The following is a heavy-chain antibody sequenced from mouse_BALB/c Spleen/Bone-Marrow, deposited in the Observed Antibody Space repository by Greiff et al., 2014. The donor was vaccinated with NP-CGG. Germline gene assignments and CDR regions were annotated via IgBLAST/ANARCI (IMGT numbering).Heavy chain of an antibody. CDR1: GFSFSDYY. D-gene: IGHD1-1*01. J-gene: IGHJ2*01. CDR3: ARLGDYSYFDY. Sequence: EVQVVESGGGIVQPRGSLKLSCVISGFSFSDYYMYWVRQTPEKRLEWVAYISDSGGSTYYPDTVKGRFTISRDNAKNTLYLQMSRLKSENTAMYYCARLGDYSYFDYWGQGTTLTVSS. V-gene: IGHV5-12*02. CDR2: ISDSGGST.